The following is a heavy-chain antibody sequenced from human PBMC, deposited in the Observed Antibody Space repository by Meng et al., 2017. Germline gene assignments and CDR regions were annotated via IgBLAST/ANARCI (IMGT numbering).Heavy chain of an antibody. D-gene: IGHD3-10*01. V-gene: IGHV4-34*01. CDR3: ARGLKPVITMVRGNWFDP. CDR1: GGSFSGYY. Sequence: GSLRLSCAVYGGSFSGYYWSWIRQPPGKGLEWIGEINHSGSTNYNPSLKSRVTISVDTSKNQFSLKLSSVTAADTAVYYCARGLKPVITMVRGNWFDPRGQGTLVTVSS. CDR2: INHSGST. J-gene: IGHJ5*02.